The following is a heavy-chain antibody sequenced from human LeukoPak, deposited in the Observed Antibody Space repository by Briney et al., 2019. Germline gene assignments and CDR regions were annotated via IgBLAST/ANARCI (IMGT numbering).Heavy chain of an antibody. J-gene: IGHJ4*02. CDR3: VKMGRGVIITLQY. CDR1: GFTFNTKA. Sequence: GGSLRLSCSGSGFTFNTKAMIRVRQAPGKGLEWVSGIGGSGGTYYADSVKGRFTISRDNAKDTLYLQMNTLRAEDTAVYYHVKMGRGVIITLQYWGRGTLVTVSS. V-gene: IGHV3-23*01. CDR2: IGGSGGT. D-gene: IGHD3-10*01.